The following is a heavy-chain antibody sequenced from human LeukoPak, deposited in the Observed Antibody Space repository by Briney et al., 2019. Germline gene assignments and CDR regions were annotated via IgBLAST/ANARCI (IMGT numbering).Heavy chain of an antibody. CDR1: GFTFDDYA. Sequence: GRSLRLSCAASGFTFDDYAMHWVRQAPGKGLEWVSGISWNSGSIGYADSVKGRFTISRDNAKNSLYLQMNSLRAEDTALYYCAKESILEWLLYTRYFDYWGQGTLVTVSS. V-gene: IGHV3-9*01. CDR2: ISWNSGSI. CDR3: AKESILEWLLYTRYFDY. J-gene: IGHJ4*02. D-gene: IGHD3-3*01.